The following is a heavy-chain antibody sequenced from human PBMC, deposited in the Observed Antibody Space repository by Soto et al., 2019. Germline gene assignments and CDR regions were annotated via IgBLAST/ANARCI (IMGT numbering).Heavy chain of an antibody. J-gene: IGHJ4*02. V-gene: IGHV5-10-1*01. CDR3: ARQIFGSDTGPNFQYYFDS. D-gene: IGHD3-9*01. CDR2: IDPSDSQT. Sequence: GESLKISCKGSGYSFAGYWITWVRQKPGKGLEWMGRIDPSDSQTYYSPSFRGHVTISATKSITTVFLQWSSLRASDTAMYYCARQIFGSDTGPNFQYYFDSWGQGTPVTVSS. CDR1: GYSFAGYW.